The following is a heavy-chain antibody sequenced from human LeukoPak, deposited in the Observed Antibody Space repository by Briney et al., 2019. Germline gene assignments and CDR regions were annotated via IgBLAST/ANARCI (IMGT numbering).Heavy chain of an antibody. CDR2: IKQDGSEK. Sequence: GGSLRLSCAASGFTFSSYRMCWVRQAPGKGLGGVANIKQDGSEKYYVDSVKGRFTISRDNAENSLYLQMNSLRAEDTAVYYCARKIVVPAAIAYYYYGMDVWGQGTTVTVSS. CDR1: GFTFSSYR. D-gene: IGHD2-2*01. CDR3: ARKIVVPAAIAYYYYGMDV. V-gene: IGHV3-7*01. J-gene: IGHJ6*02.